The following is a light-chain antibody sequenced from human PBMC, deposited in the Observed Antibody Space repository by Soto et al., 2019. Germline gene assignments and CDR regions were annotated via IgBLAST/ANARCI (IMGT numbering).Light chain of an antibody. Sequence: DIQMTQSPSTLSASVGDRVTITCRASQSISSWLAWYQQKPGKAPKLLIYEASSLASGVPSRFSGSGSGTEFTLTISSLPPDDFATYDCQQYNSYSRTFGQGTKVEIK. CDR2: EAS. CDR1: QSISSW. CDR3: QQYNSYSRT. V-gene: IGKV1-5*01. J-gene: IGKJ1*01.